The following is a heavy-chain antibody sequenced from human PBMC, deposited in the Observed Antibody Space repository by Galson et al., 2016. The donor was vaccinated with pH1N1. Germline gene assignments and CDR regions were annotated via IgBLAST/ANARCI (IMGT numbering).Heavy chain of an antibody. CDR2: VSDTGSA. J-gene: IGHJ4*02. V-gene: IGHV4-61*02. CDR3: ARDHYFGSGILY. Sequence: TLSLTCTVSGGSISSDSVYWHWLRQPAGKGLEWIGRVSDTGSANYSPSLKNRVSISIDTSKTQFSLKMASVTAADTAVYYCARDHYFGSGILYWGQGIQVTVS. D-gene: IGHD3-10*01. CDR1: GGSISSDSVY.